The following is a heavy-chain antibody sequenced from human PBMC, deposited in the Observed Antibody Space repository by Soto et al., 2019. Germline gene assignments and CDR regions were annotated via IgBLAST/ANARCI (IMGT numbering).Heavy chain of an antibody. CDR2: IIPIFGTA. D-gene: IGHD3-10*01. CDR1: GGTFSSYA. V-gene: IGHV1-69*12. CDR3: ARGGPGAYYYGMDV. Sequence: QVKLVQSGAEVKKPGSSVKVSCKASGGTFSSYAISWVRQAPGQGLEWMGGIIPIFGTANYAQKFQGRVTITADESTSTVYMELRSMRSEDTAVYYCARGGPGAYYYGMDVWGQGTTVTVSS. J-gene: IGHJ6*02.